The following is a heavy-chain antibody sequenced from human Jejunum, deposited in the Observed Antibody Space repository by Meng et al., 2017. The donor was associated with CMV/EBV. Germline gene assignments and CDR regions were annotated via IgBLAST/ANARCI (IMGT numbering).Heavy chain of an antibody. J-gene: IGHJ4*02. Sequence: QAQLVQSGAEVKKPGASVKVSCKASGYTFTSYDIHWVRQATGQGLEWMGWMNPNSGTSGCAQKFQGTVTMTRNTSISTAYMELSSLRSEDTAIYYCATIGRYDYWGQGTLVTVSS. V-gene: IGHV1-8*01. CDR2: MNPNSGTS. CDR3: ATIGRYDY. CDR1: GYTFTSYD. D-gene: IGHD3-9*01.